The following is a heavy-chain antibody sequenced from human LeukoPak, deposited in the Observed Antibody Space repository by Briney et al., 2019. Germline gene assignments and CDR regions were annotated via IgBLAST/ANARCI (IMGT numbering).Heavy chain of an antibody. CDR2: IYYTGRT. J-gene: IGHJ4*02. D-gene: IGHD3-10*01. Sequence: KTSETLSLTCTVSGGSISSSSYYWGWIRQPPGKGLEWIGSIYYTGRTYYNPSLKSRVTISVDTSKNQFSLKLSSVTAADTAMYYCARVDTMVRGAAYYFDYWGQGTLVTVSS. V-gene: IGHV4-39*01. CDR1: GGSISSSSYY. CDR3: ARVDTMVRGAAYYFDY.